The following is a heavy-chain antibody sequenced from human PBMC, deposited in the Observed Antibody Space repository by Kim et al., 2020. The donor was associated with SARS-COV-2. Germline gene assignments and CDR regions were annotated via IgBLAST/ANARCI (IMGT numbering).Heavy chain of an antibody. J-gene: IGHJ6*02. CDR2: ISSSSSYI. D-gene: IGHD2-2*01. Sequence: GGSLRLSCAASGFTFSSYSMNWVRQAPGKGLEWVSSISSSSSYIYYADSVKGRFTISRDNAKNSLYLQMNSLRAEDTAVYYCARSDEPERNYYYYGMDVWGQGTTVTVSS. CDR1: GFTFSSYS. CDR3: ARSDEPERNYYYYGMDV. V-gene: IGHV3-21*01.